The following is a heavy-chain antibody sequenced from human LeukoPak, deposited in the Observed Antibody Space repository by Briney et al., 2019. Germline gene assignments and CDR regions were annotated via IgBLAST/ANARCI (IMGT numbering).Heavy chain of an antibody. D-gene: IGHD4/OR15-4a*01. J-gene: IGHJ4*02. CDR1: GFTFSSYE. CDR3: ARGPYGGYVDY. Sequence: GGSLRLSCAASGFTFSSYEMNWVRQAQGKGLEWISYISSSVSSGSSIYYADSVKGRFTISRDNAKNSLYLQMNSLRAEDTAVYYCARGPYGGYVDYWGQGTLVTVSS. V-gene: IGHV3-48*03. CDR2: ISSSVSSGSSI.